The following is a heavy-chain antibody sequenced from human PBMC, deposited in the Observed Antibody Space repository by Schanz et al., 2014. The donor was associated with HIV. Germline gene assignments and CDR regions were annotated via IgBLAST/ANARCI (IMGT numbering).Heavy chain of an antibody. J-gene: IGHJ4*02. CDR3: AKPEYDSRGNSQSHFDY. CDR1: GFPFSNFA. CDR2: TSYDGTKK. Sequence: EHLLESGGDLIQPGGSLRLSCVASGFPFSNFAMSWVRQDPGRGLEWVAVTSYDGTKKHYADSVKGRFTISRDNSKNTLYLQMTTLRIDDTAVYYCAKPEYDSRGNSQSHFDYWGQGTLVTVSS. V-gene: IGHV3-30*18. D-gene: IGHD3-22*01.